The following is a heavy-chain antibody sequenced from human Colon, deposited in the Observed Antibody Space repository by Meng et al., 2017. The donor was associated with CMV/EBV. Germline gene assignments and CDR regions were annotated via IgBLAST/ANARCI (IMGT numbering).Heavy chain of an antibody. CDR2: IYPSGSAT. CDR1: VYTLRTYY. J-gene: IGHJ4*02. V-gene: IGHV1-46*01. D-gene: IGHD2-15*01. Sequence: ASVTVSCKSFVYTLRTYYMHWVRQAPGQGLEWMGRIYPSGSATIYAQKFQGRVTMTKDMSTSTVYIEVGSLTPDDTAVYYCARDPGLGWSDYWGQGTQVTVSS. CDR3: ARDPGLGWSDY.